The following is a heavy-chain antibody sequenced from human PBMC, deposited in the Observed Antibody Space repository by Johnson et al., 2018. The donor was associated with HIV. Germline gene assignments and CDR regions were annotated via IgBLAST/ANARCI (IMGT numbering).Heavy chain of an antibody. CDR3: AKDINAGGSRGNAAFDI. Sequence: QVQLVESGGGVVQPGRSLRLSCAASGFTFSSYGMHWVRQAPGKGLEWVAVISYDGSNKYYADSVKGRFTISRDNAKNTLYLQMNSLRAEDTAVYYCAKDINAGGSRGNAAFDIWGQGTMVTVSS. V-gene: IGHV3-30*18. J-gene: IGHJ3*02. CDR1: GFTFSSYG. CDR2: ISYDGSNK. D-gene: IGHD6-13*01.